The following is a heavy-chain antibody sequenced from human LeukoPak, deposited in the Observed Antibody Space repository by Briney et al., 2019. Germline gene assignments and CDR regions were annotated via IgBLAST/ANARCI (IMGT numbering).Heavy chain of an antibody. CDR3: ARETLAPGSPFDY. CDR1: GGSFSGYY. CDR2: INHSGST. J-gene: IGHJ4*02. V-gene: IGHV4-34*01. Sequence: SETLSLTCAVYGGSFSGYYWSWIRQPPGKGLEWIGEINHSGSTNYNPSLKSRVTISVDTSKNQFSLKLSSVTAADTAVEYCARETLAPGSPFDYWGQGTLVTVSS. D-gene: IGHD2-2*01.